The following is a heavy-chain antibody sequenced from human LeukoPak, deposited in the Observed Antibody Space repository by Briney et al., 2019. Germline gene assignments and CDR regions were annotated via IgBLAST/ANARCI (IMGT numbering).Heavy chain of an antibody. Sequence: ASVTVSCKASGYTYTSYYIHWVRQAPGQGLEWVGSIHPSDDSTNYAQKFQGRVTMTSDTPTSRANMQLSSLRSDDTAVYYCAREQAGGAPDHWGQGTLVTVSS. CDR2: IHPSDDST. J-gene: IGHJ4*02. CDR3: AREQAGGAPDH. D-gene: IGHD3-10*01. CDR1: GYTYTSYY. V-gene: IGHV1-46*01.